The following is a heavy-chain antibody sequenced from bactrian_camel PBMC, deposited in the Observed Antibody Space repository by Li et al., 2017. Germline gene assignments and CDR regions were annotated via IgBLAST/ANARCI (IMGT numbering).Heavy chain of an antibody. V-gene: IGHV3S63*01. D-gene: IGHD6*01. Sequence: QVQLVESGGGPVQTGGSLRLSCTASGFTFDDSDMGWYRLAPGSDCELVSSITSDGRPYVRDSVKGRFTISRNNAKNTVDLHMVSLKPEDTAMYYCAASDGVICYGGSWGNRYEYDYWGQGTQVTVS. J-gene: IGHJ4*01. CDR2: ITSDGRP. CDR1: GFTFDDSD. CDR3: AASDGVICYGGSWGNRYEYDY.